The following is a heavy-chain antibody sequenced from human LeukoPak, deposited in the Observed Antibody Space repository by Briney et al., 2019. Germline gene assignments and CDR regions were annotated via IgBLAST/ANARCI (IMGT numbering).Heavy chain of an antibody. CDR3: ARGGMATIERPFDY. CDR1: GGSINTGGYC. J-gene: IGHJ4*02. CDR2: ICHSENT. V-gene: IGHV4-31*03. Sequence: SETLSLTCTVSGGSINTGGYCWSWLRRHPGKGLEWIAYICHSENTYYNPSLKSRVIISVDTSKNQFSLMLSSVTAADTAVYYCARGGMATIERPFDYWGQGILVIVSS. D-gene: IGHD5-24*01.